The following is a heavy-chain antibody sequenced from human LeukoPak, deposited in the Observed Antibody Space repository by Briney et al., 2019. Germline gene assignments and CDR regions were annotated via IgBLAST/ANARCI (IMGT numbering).Heavy chain of an antibody. CDR1: GYTFNRYG. D-gene: IGHD2-15*01. CDR2: INVYNGNT. V-gene: IGHV1-18*01. Sequence: GASVKVSCKASGYTFNRYGVSWVRQAPGQGLEWMGLINVYNGNTNYAQNFQGRVTMTTDTSTSTAYMELRSLRSDDTAVYYCARCCGASGRSWGQGTLVTVSS. CDR3: ARCCGASGRS. J-gene: IGHJ5*02.